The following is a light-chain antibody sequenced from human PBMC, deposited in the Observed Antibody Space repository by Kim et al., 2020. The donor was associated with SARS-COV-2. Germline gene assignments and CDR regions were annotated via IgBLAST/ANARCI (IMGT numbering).Light chain of an antibody. CDR1: QGISSY. Sequence: ATGDRVTITCRASQGISSYLAWYQQKPGKAPKLLIYAASTLQSGVPSRFSGSGSGTDFTLTISCLQSEDFATYYCQQYYSYPRITFGQGTRLEIK. V-gene: IGKV1-8*01. J-gene: IGKJ5*01. CDR3: QQYYSYPRIT. CDR2: AAS.